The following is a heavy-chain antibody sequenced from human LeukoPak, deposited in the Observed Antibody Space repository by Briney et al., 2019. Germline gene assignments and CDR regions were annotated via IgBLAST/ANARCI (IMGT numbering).Heavy chain of an antibody. Sequence: SETLSLTCAVYGGSFSGYYWSWIRQPPGKGLEWIGEINHSGSTNYNPSLKSRVTISVDTSKNQFSLKLSSVTAADTAVYYCATRVSDSSCYFDYWGQGTLVTVSS. J-gene: IGHJ4*02. CDR3: ATRVSDSSCYFDY. V-gene: IGHV4-34*01. CDR2: INHSGST. D-gene: IGHD2-15*01. CDR1: GGSFSGYY.